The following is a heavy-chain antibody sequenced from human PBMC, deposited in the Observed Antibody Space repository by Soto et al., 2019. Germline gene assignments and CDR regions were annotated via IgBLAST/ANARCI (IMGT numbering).Heavy chain of an antibody. CDR3: TRSAYMDV. D-gene: IGHD2-2*01. V-gene: IGHV3-48*01. Sequence: EVQLVESGGGLVQPGGSLRLSCAASGFTFSSYSMNWVRQAPGKGLEWVSYISSSSSTIYYADSVKGRFTISRDNAKSSLYLQMNSLRAADTAVYYATRSAYMDVWGKGTTVTVSS. CDR1: GFTFSSYS. J-gene: IGHJ6*03. CDR2: ISSSSSTI.